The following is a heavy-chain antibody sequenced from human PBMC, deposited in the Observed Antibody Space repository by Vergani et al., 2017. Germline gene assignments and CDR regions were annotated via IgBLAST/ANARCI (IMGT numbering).Heavy chain of an antibody. J-gene: IGHJ6*03. V-gene: IGHV1-69*01. Sequence: QVQLVQSGAEVKKPGSSVKVSCKASGGTFSSYAISWVRQAPGQGLEWMGGIIPIFGTANYAQKFQGRVTITADESTSTAYMELSSVTAADTAVYYCARGVRVVILSSVGYYMDVWGKGTTVTVSS. CDR3: ARGVRVVILSSVGYYMDV. CDR1: GGTFSSYA. CDR2: IIPIFGTA. D-gene: IGHD3-22*01.